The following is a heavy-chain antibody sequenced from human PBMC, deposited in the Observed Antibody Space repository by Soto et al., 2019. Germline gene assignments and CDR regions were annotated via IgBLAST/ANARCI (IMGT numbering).Heavy chain of an antibody. CDR2: IYHSGST. CDR1: GYSISSGYY. D-gene: IGHD2-15*01. V-gene: IGHV4-38-2*02. J-gene: IGHJ3*02. Sequence: SETLSLTCTVSGYSISSGYYWGWIRQPPGKGLEWIGSIYHSGSTYYNPSLKSRVTISVDTSKNQFSLMLSFVTAAYTAVYYCASGILDAFDIWGQGTMVTVSS. CDR3: ASGILDAFDI.